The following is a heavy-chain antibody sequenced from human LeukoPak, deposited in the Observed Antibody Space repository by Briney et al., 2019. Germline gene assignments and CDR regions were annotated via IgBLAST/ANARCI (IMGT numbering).Heavy chain of an antibody. CDR3: ARDPSDDQGFDC. J-gene: IGHJ5*01. D-gene: IGHD3-3*01. CDR2: TYYRSKWTY. CDR1: GDSVSSNTAA. V-gene: IGHV6-1*01. Sequence: SQTLSLTCAISGDSVSSNTAAWYWIRQSPSRGLEWLGRTYYRSKWTYEYAESVRSRITINVDTSKNQFPLHLNSVTPEDTAVYYCARDPSDDQGFDCWGQGTLVTVSS.